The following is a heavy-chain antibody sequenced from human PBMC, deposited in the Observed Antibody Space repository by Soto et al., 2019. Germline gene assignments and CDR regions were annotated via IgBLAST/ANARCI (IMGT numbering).Heavy chain of an antibody. V-gene: IGHV3-30*18. CDR1: GFTFSSYG. J-gene: IGHJ4*02. CDR2: ISYDGSNK. D-gene: IGHD3-22*01. CDR3: AKDLLGGNSGYTLIDY. Sequence: GGSLRLSCAASGFTFSSYGMHWVRQAPGKGLEWVAVISYDGSNKYYADSVKGRFTISRDNSKNTLYLQMNSLRAEDTAVYYCAKDLLGGNSGYTLIDYWGQGTLVTVSS.